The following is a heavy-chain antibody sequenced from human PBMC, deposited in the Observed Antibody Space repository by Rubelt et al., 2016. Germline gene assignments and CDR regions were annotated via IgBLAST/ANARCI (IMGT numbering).Heavy chain of an antibody. D-gene: IGHD6-19*01. CDR1: GGSISSYY. CDR3: GREGEDSSGWYGGMDV. CDR2: IYTSGST. J-gene: IGHJ6*02. V-gene: IGHV4-4*07. Sequence: QVQLQESGPGLVKPSETLSLTCTVSGGSISSYYWSWIRQPAGKVLEWIGRIYTSGSTNYNPSFKSGVTMSVDTSKSQFSLKLSAVTAADTAVYYCGREGEDSSGWYGGMDVWGQGTTVTGSS.